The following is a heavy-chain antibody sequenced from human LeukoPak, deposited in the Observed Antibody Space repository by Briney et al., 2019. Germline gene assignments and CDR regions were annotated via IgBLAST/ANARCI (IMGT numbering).Heavy chain of an antibody. CDR1: GYTFTGYY. D-gene: IGHD3-16*02. J-gene: IGHJ4*02. Sequence: GASVKVSCKASGYTFTGYYMHWVRQAPGQGLEWMGRINPNSGGTTYAQKFQGRVTMTRDTSISTAYMELSRLRSDDTAVYYCARDGGGITFGGVIVRPDYWGQGTLVTVSS. V-gene: IGHV1-2*06. CDR3: ARDGGGITFGGVIVRPDY. CDR2: INPNSGGT.